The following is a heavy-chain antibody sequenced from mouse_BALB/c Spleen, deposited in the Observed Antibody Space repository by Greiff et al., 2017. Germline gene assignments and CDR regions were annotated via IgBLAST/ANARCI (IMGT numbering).Heavy chain of an antibody. CDR2: ISYDGSN. CDR3: ASRSYYGYPLFAY. J-gene: IGHJ3*01. CDR1: GYSITSGYY. Sequence: ESGPGLVKPSQSLSLTCSVTGYSITSGYYWNWIRQFPGNKLEWMGYISYDGSNNYNPSLKNRISITRDTSKNQFFLKLNSVTTEDTATYYCASRSYYGYPLFAYWGQGTLVTVSA. V-gene: IGHV3-6*02. D-gene: IGHD2-9*01.